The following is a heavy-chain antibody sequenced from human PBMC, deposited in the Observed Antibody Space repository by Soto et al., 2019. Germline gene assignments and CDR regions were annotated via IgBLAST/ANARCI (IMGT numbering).Heavy chain of an antibody. CDR2: IDPRGSYT. CDR3: ARLYCSSSTCDSWFDP. CDR1: GYTFTTFW. J-gene: IGHJ5*02. V-gene: IGHV5-10-1*01. D-gene: IGHD2-2*01. Sequence: GESLKISCTGFGYTFTTFWSSWVRQMPGRGLEWMGRIDPRGSYTNYSPSFQGHVTISVDKSISTAYLQWGSLKASDTAMYYCARLYCSSSTCDSWFDPWGQGTLVTVSS.